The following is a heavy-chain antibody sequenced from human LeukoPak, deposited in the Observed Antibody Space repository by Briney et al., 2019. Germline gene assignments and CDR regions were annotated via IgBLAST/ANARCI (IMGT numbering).Heavy chain of an antibody. V-gene: IGHV4-4*02. CDR2: IYHSGST. J-gene: IGHJ3*02. Sequence: SETLSLTCAVSGGSISSNNWWSWVRQPPGKGLEWIGEIYHSGSTNYNPPLKSRVTISVDKSKNQFSLKLSSVTAADTAVYYCARKTYSSGHFDIWGQGTMVTVSS. CDR3: ARKTYSSGHFDI. D-gene: IGHD3-22*01. CDR1: GGSISSNNW.